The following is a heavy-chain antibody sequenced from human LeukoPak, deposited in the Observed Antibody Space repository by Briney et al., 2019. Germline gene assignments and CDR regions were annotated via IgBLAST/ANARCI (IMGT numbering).Heavy chain of an antibody. V-gene: IGHV4-31*03. J-gene: IGHJ4*02. Sequence: PSQTLSLTCTVSGGSISSGGYYWSWLRQHPGKGLEWIGYIYYSGSIYYNPSLKSRVTISVDTSKNQFSLKLSSVTAADTAVYYCASNSHYGDYACLDYWGQGTLVTVSS. D-gene: IGHD4-17*01. CDR1: GGSISSGGYY. CDR2: IYYSGSI. CDR3: ASNSHYGDYACLDY.